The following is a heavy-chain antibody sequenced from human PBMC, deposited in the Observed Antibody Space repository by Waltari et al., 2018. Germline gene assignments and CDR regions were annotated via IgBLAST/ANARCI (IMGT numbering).Heavy chain of an antibody. D-gene: IGHD2-15*01. CDR1: GFTVSSNY. J-gene: IGHJ4*02. Sequence: EVQLVETGGGLIQPGGSLRLSCAASGFTVSSNYMSWVRQAPGKGLEWVSVIYSGGSTYYADSVKGRFTISRDNAKNSLYLKMNSLRAEDTAVYYCAKDGYCSGGSCLLDYWGQGTLVTVSS. V-gene: IGHV3-53*02. CDR2: IYSGGST. CDR3: AKDGYCSGGSCLLDY.